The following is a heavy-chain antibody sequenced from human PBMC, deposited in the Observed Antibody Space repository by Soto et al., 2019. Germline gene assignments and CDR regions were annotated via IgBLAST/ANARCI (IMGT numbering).Heavy chain of an antibody. Sequence: ASVNLSCKASAYTFTSYPMHWVRQAPGQGLEWMGWINAGNGDTKYSQKFQGRVTITRDTSANTAYMELSSLRSEDTAVFYCARDWTHYDSSGPGDYWGQGTLVTVS. CDR3: ARDWTHYDSSGPGDY. CDR1: AYTFTSYP. V-gene: IGHV1-3*01. CDR2: INAGNGDT. J-gene: IGHJ4*02. D-gene: IGHD3-22*01.